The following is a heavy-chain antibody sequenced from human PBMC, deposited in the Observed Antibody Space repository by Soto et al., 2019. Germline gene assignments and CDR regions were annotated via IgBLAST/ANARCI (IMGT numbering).Heavy chain of an antibody. CDR2: ISGSGGST. CDR3: AKLLAAAGTLYYYGMDV. CDR1: GFTFSSYA. V-gene: IGHV3-23*01. D-gene: IGHD6-13*01. J-gene: IGHJ6*02. Sequence: GGSLRLSCAASGFTFSSYAMSWVRQAPGKGLEWVSAISGSGGSTYYADSVKGRFTISRDNSKNTLYLQMNSLRAEDTAVYYCAKLLAAAGTLYYYGMDVWGQGTTVTAP.